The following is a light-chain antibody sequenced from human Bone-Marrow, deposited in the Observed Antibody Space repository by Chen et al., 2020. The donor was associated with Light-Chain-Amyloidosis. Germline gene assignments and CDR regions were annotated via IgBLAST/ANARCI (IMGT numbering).Light chain of an antibody. CDR2: EDD. Sequence: NFMLTQHHSVSKSPGKTVIISCTRSSGSIATNDVQWYQQRPGSSPTTVIYEDDQRPSGVPDRFSGSIDRSSNSASLTISGLKTEDEADYYCQSYQGSSQGVFGGETKLTVL. J-gene: IGLJ3*02. CDR1: SGSIATND. CDR3: QSYQGSSQGV. V-gene: IGLV6-57*01.